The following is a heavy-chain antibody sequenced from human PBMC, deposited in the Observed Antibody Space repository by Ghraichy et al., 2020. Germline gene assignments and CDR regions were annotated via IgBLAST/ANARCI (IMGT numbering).Heavy chain of an antibody. CDR3: ARERFTGGNSPKDY. CDR2: ISAYTGNT. J-gene: IGHJ4*02. Sequence: GKGDGKASGYTFSNNGISWVRQAPGQGLEWMGRISAYTGNTNYAQAFQGRVTLTTDTSTTTAYMELRSLTSDDTAVYYCARERFTGGNSPKDYWGRGTRVTVSS. CDR1: GYTFSNNG. D-gene: IGHD2-8*02. V-gene: IGHV1-18*01.